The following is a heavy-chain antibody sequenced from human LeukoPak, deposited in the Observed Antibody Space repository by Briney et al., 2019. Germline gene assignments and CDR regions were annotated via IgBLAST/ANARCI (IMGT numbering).Heavy chain of an antibody. CDR1: GFTFSSYW. CDR3: AKDLIGSLRSGDTFDI. V-gene: IGHV3-23*01. J-gene: IGHJ3*02. D-gene: IGHD1-26*01. CDR2: ISGSGGIT. Sequence: GGSLRLSCAASGFTFSSYWMHWVRQAPGKGLVWVSGISGSGGITYYADSVKGRCTISRDNSKNTLYLLINRLRAEDTAVYFCAKDLIGSLRSGDTFDIWGQGTMVTVSS.